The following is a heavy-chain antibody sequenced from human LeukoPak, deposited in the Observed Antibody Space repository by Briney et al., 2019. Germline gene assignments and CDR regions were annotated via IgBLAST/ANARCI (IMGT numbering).Heavy chain of an antibody. J-gene: IGHJ3*02. CDR3: ASYAFDI. CDR1: GFTFSSYS. V-gene: IGHV4-34*01. CDR2: INHSGST. Sequence: GSLRLSCAASGFTFSSYSMNWVRQPPGKGLEWIGEINHSGSTNYNPSLKSRVTISVDTSKNQFSLKLSSVTAADTAVYYCASYAFDIWGQGTMVTVSS.